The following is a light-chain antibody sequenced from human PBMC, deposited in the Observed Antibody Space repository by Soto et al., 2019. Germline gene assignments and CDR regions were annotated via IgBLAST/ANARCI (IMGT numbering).Light chain of an antibody. CDR2: DVS. CDR1: SSDVGGYNY. J-gene: IGLJ1*01. Sequence: QSALTQPASVSGSPGQSITISCTGTSSDVGGYNYVSWYQQHPGKAPKLMIYDVSNRPSGVSNRFSGSKSGNTASLTISGLQAEDEADYYCSSYTSSSTPLYVFATGTKLTVL. V-gene: IGLV2-14*01. CDR3: SSYTSSSTPLYV.